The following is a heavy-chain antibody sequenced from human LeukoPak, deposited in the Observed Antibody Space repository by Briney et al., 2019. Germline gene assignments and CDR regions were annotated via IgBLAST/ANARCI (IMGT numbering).Heavy chain of an antibody. CDR3: AKDFYYGSGSYQFDY. V-gene: IGHV3-23*01. CDR2: ISGSGGST. J-gene: IGHJ4*02. Sequence: GGSLRLSCAASGFTFSSYAMSWVRQAPGKGLEWVSAISGSGGSTYYADSVKGRLTISRDNSKNTLYLQMNSLRAEDTAVYYCAKDFYYGSGSYQFDYWGQGTLVTVSS. D-gene: IGHD3-10*01. CDR1: GFTFSSYA.